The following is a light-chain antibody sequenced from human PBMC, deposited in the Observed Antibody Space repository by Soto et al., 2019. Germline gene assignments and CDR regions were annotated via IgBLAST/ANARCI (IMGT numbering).Light chain of an antibody. Sequence: QSVLTQPPSASGTPGQRVTISCSGSSSNIGSNTVNWYQQLPGTAPKLRSYSNNQRPSGVPDRFSGSKSGTSASLAISGLQSEDEADYYCAAWDDSLNGYVFGTGTKLTVL. J-gene: IGLJ1*01. V-gene: IGLV1-44*01. CDR3: AAWDDSLNGYV. CDR2: SNN. CDR1: SSNIGSNT.